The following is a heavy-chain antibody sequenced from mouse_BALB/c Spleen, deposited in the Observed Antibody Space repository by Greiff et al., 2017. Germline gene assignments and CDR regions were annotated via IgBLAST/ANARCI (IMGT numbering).Heavy chain of an antibody. CDR1: GFTFSSYT. Sequence: EVKLEESGGGLVQPGGSLKLSCAASGFTFSSYTMSWVRQTPEKRLEWVAYISNGGGSTYYPDTVKGRFTISRDNAKNTLYLQMSSLKSEDTAMYYCARHLDYYAMDYWGQGTSVTVSS. CDR3: ARHLDYYAMDY. V-gene: IGHV5-12-2*01. CDR2: ISNGGGST. J-gene: IGHJ4*01.